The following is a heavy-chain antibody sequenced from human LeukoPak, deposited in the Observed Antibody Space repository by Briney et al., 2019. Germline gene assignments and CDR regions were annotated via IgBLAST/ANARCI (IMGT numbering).Heavy chain of an antibody. CDR3: ARQTAMGRSGDY. CDR2: IDPNDSDI. Sequence: GESLKISCKASGYSFTSYWIGWVRQMPGKGLEWMGIIDPNDSDIRYTPSFQGQVTTSADKYLSTAYLQWNSLKASDTAIYYCARQTAMGRSGDYWGQGTVLSLSS. CDR1: GYSFTSYW. V-gene: IGHV5-51*01. J-gene: IGHJ1*01. D-gene: IGHD7-27*01.